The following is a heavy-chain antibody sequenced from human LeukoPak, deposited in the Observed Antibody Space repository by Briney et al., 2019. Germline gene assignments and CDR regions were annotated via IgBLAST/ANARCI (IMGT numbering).Heavy chain of an antibody. Sequence: SETLSLTCTVSGGSISSGGYYWSWIRQPPGKGLEWIGYIYHSGSTNYNPSLKSRVTISVDKSKNQFSLKLSSVTAADTAVYYCARALVAAAGTLFTAFDIWGQGTMVTVSS. CDR2: IYHSGST. D-gene: IGHD6-13*01. CDR1: GGSISSGGYY. CDR3: ARALVAAAGTLFTAFDI. J-gene: IGHJ3*02. V-gene: IGHV4-30-2*01.